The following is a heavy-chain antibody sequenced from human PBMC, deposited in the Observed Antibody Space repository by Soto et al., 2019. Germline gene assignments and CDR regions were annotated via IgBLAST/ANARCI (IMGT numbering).Heavy chain of an antibody. CDR2: IYYSGST. D-gene: IGHD4-17*01. Sequence: TLSLTCTVSGGSISSGGYYWSWIRQHPGKGLEWIGYIYYSGSTYYNPSLKSRVTISVDTSKNQFSLKLSSVTAADTAVYYCARAGEDYYYYYGMDVWGQGXTVTVSS. J-gene: IGHJ6*02. CDR3: ARAGEDYYYYYGMDV. CDR1: GGSISSGGYY. V-gene: IGHV4-31*03.